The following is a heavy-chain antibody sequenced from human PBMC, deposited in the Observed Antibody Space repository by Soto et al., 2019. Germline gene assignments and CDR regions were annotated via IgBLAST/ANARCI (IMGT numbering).Heavy chain of an antibody. J-gene: IGHJ6*02. CDR2: VSGSSSYI. CDR3: ARDRRGYYGP. Sequence: GGSLRRSCEGSGFHFSHFNMIWVRQSPGKGLEWVSSVSGSSSYIYYADSVKGRFTVSRDNANNLVFLQMNGLRPEDTAMYDRARDRRGYYGPWGQGTRVSVSS. V-gene: IGHV3-21*06. D-gene: IGHD6-25*01. CDR1: GFHFSHFN.